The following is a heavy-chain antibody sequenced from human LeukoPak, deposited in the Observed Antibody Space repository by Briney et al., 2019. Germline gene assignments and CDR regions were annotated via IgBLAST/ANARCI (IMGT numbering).Heavy chain of an antibody. V-gene: IGHV3-21*01. J-gene: IGHJ5*02. CDR1: GFTFSGYT. D-gene: IGHD4-11*01. CDR3: ARESGSRLQYPWFDP. Sequence: GGSLRLSCAASGFTFSGYTMNWVRQAPGKGLEWVSSVSSSSSYIYYADSVKGRFTISRDNAKNSLYLQMNSLRAEDTAVYYCARESGSRLQYPWFDPWGQGTLVTVSS. CDR2: VSSSSSYI.